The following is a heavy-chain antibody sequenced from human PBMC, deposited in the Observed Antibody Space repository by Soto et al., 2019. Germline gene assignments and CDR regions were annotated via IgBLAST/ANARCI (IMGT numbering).Heavy chain of an antibody. CDR2: TRNRANGYTI. Sequence: EVQLVESGGGWVQPGGSLRLSCAASGFTCSDHYMDWVRQAPGKGLEWVGRTRNRANGYTIEYAASVTGRFIISRDDPQXSXXLQMKSLKIEDTAVYYCVRAGFCGGGTCYSDYYDSWGQGTLVTVSS. CDR1: GFTCSDHY. V-gene: IGHV3-72*01. J-gene: IGHJ4*02. CDR3: VRAGFCGGGTCYSDYYDS. D-gene: IGHD2-15*01.